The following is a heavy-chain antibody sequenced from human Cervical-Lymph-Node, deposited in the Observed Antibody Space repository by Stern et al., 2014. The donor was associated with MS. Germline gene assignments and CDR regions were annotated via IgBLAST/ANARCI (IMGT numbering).Heavy chain of an antibody. Sequence: QVQLQQWGAGLLKPSETLSLTCNVSGGSFIGYYWTWIRMPPGGGLEWIGAIAHSGSTQSNPSLKSRVTISVDTSKKQFSLKLTSVTAADTALYYCARHPDYDLNCFDPWGQGTLVTVSS. J-gene: IGHJ5*02. D-gene: IGHD4-17*01. V-gene: IGHV4-34*01. CDR1: GGSFIGYY. CDR2: IAHSGST. CDR3: ARHPDYDLNCFDP.